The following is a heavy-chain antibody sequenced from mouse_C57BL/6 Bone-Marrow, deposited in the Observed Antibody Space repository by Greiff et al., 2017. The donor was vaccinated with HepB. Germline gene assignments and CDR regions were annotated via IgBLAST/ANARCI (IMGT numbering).Heavy chain of an antibody. Sequence: QVQLQQSGPELVKPGASVKISCKASGYSFSSSWMHWVKQRPGKGLEWIGRIYPGDGDTNYNGKFKGKATLTADKSSSTAYMQLSSLTSEDSAVYFCARGGWLLAWFAYWGQGTLVTVSA. V-gene: IGHV1-82*01. CDR1: GYSFSSSW. D-gene: IGHD2-3*01. CDR2: IYPGDGDT. J-gene: IGHJ3*01. CDR3: ARGGWLLAWFAY.